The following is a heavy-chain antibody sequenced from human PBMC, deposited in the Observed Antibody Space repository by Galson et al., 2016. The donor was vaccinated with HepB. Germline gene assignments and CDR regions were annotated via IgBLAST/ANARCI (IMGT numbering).Heavy chain of an antibody. V-gene: IGHV4-39*02. J-gene: IGHJ4*02. CDR1: GVSISSSRYF. CDR3: ARAVGLYYVSGSSYPTHNFDY. Sequence: SETLSLTCTVSGVSISSSRYFWGWIRQPPGKGLEWIGNVYYNGSTYYNPSLKSRVTISVDTSRNRVSLKLSSVTAADTAVYYCARAVGLYYVSGSSYPTHNFDYWGQGTLVTVSS. D-gene: IGHD3-10*01. CDR2: VYYNGST.